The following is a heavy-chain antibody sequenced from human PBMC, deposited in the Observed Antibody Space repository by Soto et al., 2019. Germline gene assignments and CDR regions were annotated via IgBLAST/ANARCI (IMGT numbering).Heavy chain of an antibody. CDR3: ARGHSTDCSNGVCSFFYNHEMDV. J-gene: IGHJ6*02. V-gene: IGHV1-2*04. Sequence: ASVKVSCKASGYSFSDYHIHWVRQAPGQRLEWLGRINPKSGGTSSAQKFQGWVTMTRDTSISTAYMELTRLRSDDTAVYFCARGHSTDCSNGVCSFFYNHEMDVWGQGTTVTVSS. CDR1: GYSFSDYH. D-gene: IGHD2-8*01. CDR2: INPKSGGT.